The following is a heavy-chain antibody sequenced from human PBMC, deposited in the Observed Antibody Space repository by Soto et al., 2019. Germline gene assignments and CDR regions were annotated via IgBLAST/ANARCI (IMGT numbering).Heavy chain of an antibody. J-gene: IGHJ4*02. CDR3: ASGTFNDISFDS. V-gene: IGHV4-31*03. Sequence: QVQLQESGPGLVKPSQTLTLTCSVSGGSIDTGGFYWSWARQLPGKGLQWIGYIYYTGAAYYNPAFKSRVVISLDSSANQFSLSLPSLTAADTAVYYCASGTFNDISFDSWGQGRLVTVSS. D-gene: IGHD2-21*01. CDR1: GGSIDTGGFY. CDR2: IYYTGAA.